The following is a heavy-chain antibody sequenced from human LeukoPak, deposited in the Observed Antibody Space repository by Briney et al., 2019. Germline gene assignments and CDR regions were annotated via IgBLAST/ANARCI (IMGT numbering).Heavy chain of an antibody. D-gene: IGHD3-9*01. CDR2: IYYSGST. J-gene: IGHJ4*02. CDR3: ASGTASSYDILTGYPHY. CDR1: GGSISSYY. V-gene: IGHV4-59*08. Sequence: SETLSLTCTVSGGSISSYYWSWIRQPPGKGLEWIGYIYYSGSTNYNPSLKSRVTISVDTSKNQFSLKLSSVTAVDTAVYYCASGTASSYDILTGYPHYWGQGTLVTVSS.